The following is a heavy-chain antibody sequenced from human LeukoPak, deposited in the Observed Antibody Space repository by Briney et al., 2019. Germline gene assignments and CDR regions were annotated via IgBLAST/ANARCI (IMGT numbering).Heavy chain of an antibody. D-gene: IGHD3-10*01. J-gene: IGHJ4*02. CDR3: ARDVQLVRGVLNAFDY. V-gene: IGHV4-59*12. Sequence: SETLSLTCTVSGGSISSYYWSWIRQPPGKGLEWIEYIYYSGSTNYHPSLKSRVTISVDTSKNQFSLKLSSVTAADTAVYYCARDVQLVRGVLNAFDYWGQGTLVTVSS. CDR1: GGSISSYY. CDR2: IYYSGST.